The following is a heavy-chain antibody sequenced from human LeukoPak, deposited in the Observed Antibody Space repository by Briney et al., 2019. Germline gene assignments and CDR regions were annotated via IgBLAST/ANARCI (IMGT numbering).Heavy chain of an antibody. Sequence: SQTLSLTCVISGDSLSSNSAAWNWVRQSPSRGLEWLGRSYYRYKLYNDYAVSVKSRIIINPDTSKNQFSLQLNSVTPEDTAVYYCAKSKENYDYIWGSYRYFSWFDPWGQGTLVTVSS. J-gene: IGHJ5*02. CDR1: GDSLSSNSAA. V-gene: IGHV6-1*01. D-gene: IGHD3-16*02. CDR3: AKSKENYDYIWGSYRYFSWFDP. CDR2: SYYRYKLYN.